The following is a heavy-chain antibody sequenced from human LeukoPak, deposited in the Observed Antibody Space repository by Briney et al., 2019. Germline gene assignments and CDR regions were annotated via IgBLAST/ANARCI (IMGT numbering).Heavy chain of an antibody. D-gene: IGHD3-22*01. CDR1: GFTFSSYS. V-gene: IGHV3-30*18. CDR2: ISYDGSNK. J-gene: IGHJ4*02. Sequence: GGSLRLSCAASGFTFSSYSMHWVRQAPGKGLEWVAVISYDGSNKYYADSVKGRFTISRDNSKNTLYLQMNSLRAEDTAVYYCAKDLYYDSSGYYSETIFDYWGQGTLVTVSS. CDR3: AKDLYYDSSGYYSETIFDY.